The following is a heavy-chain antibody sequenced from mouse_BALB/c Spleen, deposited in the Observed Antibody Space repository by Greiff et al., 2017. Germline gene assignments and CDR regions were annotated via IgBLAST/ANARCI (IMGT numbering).Heavy chain of an antibody. CDR2: ISYSGST. Sequence: VQLQQSGPGLVKPSQSLSLTCTVTGYSITSDYAWNWIRQLPGNKLEWMGYISYSGSTSYNPSLKSRISITRDTSKNQFFLQLNSVTTEDTATYYCARGIYYDYDGSWFAYWGQGTLVTVSA. J-gene: IGHJ3*01. D-gene: IGHD2-4*01. V-gene: IGHV3-2*02. CDR3: ARGIYYDYDGSWFAY. CDR1: GYSITSDYA.